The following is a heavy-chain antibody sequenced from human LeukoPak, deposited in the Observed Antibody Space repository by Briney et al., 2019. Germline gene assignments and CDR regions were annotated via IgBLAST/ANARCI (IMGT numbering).Heavy chain of an antibody. CDR3: ARVNDSSGYASSDAFDI. J-gene: IGHJ3*02. CDR2: IYYSGST. D-gene: IGHD3-22*01. V-gene: IGHV4-30-4*01. Sequence: PSETLSLTCTVSGGSISSGDYYWSWIRQPPGKGLEWIVYIYYSGSTYYNPSLKSRVTISVDTSKNQFSLKLSSVTAADTAVYYCARVNDSSGYASSDAFDIWGQGTMVTVSS. CDR1: GGSISSGDYY.